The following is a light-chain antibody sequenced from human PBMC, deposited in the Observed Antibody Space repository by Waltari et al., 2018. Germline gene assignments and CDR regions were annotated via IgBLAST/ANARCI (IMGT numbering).Light chain of an antibody. CDR1: QNVRNNT. V-gene: IGKV3-20*01. CDR2: GAS. Sequence: EIVLTQSPDTLSLSPGERATLSCRASQNVRNNTLAWYQQKPGQTPRLLIFGASSRATGIPDRFGGSGSGTDFSLIISRLEPEDFAVYYCQQYGGSLITFGQGTRL. J-gene: IGKJ5*01. CDR3: QQYGGSLIT.